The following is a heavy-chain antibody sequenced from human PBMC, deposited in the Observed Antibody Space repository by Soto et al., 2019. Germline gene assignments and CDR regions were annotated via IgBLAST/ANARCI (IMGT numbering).Heavy chain of an antibody. D-gene: IGHD3-22*01. CDR3: ARAQGWLLINYFDY. J-gene: IGHJ4*02. CDR1: GFTFSDYY. V-gene: IGHV3-11*06. Sequence: QVQLVESGGGLVKPGGSLRLSCAASGFTFSDYYMSWIRQAPGKGLEWVSYISSSSSYTNYADSVKGRFTISRDNAKNSLYLQMNSLRAEDTAVYYCARAQGWLLINYFDYWGQGTLVTVSS. CDR2: ISSSSSYT.